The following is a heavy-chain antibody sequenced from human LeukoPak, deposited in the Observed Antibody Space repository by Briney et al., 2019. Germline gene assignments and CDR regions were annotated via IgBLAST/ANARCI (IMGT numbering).Heavy chain of an antibody. D-gene: IGHD1-26*01. CDR3: ARGAPSGSFSPYFDY. Sequence: ASVKVSCKASGYTFTGYYMHWVRQAPGQGLEWMGWINPNSGGTNYAQKFQGRVTMTRDTSISTAYMELSRLRSDDTAVYYCARGAPSGSFSPYFDYWGQGTLVTVSS. CDR2: INPNSGGT. V-gene: IGHV1-2*02. J-gene: IGHJ4*02. CDR1: GYTFTGYY.